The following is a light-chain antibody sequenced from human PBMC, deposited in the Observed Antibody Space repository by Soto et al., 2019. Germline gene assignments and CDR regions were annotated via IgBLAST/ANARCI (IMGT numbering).Light chain of an antibody. V-gene: IGKV3-15*01. J-gene: IGKJ1*01. CDR2: GAS. Sequence: EIVMTQSPATLSVSPGERATLSCRASQSVSSNLAWYQQKPGQAPRLLIYGASTRATGIPARFSGSGSGTAFTLTISSLQSEDFAVYYCQQYNNWPQTFGHGTKVEIK. CDR1: QSVSSN. CDR3: QQYNNWPQT.